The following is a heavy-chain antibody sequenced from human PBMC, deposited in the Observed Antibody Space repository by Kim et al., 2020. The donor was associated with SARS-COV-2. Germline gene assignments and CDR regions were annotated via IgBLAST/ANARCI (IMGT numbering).Heavy chain of an antibody. CDR2: ISGSGGST. CDR3: AKDDVDIVVVTALDY. D-gene: IGHD2-21*02. V-gene: IGHV3-23*01. Sequence: GGSLRLSCAASGFTFSSYAMSWVRQAPGKGLEWVSAISGSGGSTYYADSVKGRFTISRDNSKNTLYLQMNSLRAEDTAVYYCAKDDVDIVVVTALDYWGQGTLVTVSS. J-gene: IGHJ4*02. CDR1: GFTFSSYA.